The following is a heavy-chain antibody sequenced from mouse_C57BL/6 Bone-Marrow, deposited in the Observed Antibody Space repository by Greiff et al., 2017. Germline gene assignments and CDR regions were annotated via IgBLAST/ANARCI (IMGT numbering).Heavy chain of an antibody. CDR3: TYYYGSSPLDN. Sequence: VQLQQSGAELVRPGASVKLSCTASGFNIKDDYMHWVKQRPEQGLEWIGLIDPENGDTEYASKFQGKATITADTSSNTAYLQISSLTSEDTAVYYCTYYYGSSPLDNWGQGTTLTVSS. D-gene: IGHD1-1*01. V-gene: IGHV14-4*01. CDR2: IDPENGDT. CDR1: GFNIKDDY. J-gene: IGHJ2*01.